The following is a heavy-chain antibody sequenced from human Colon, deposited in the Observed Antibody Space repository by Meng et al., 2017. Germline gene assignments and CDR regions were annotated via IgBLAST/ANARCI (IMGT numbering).Heavy chain of an antibody. CDR2: IRSKAYGGTT. Sequence: GESLKISCTASGFTFGDYAMSWFRQAPGKGLEWVGFIRSKAYGGTTEYAASVKGRFTISRDDSKSIAYLQMNSLKTEDTAVYYCTRGYGSGTGVGFDPWGQGTLVTVSS. V-gene: IGHV3-49*03. D-gene: IGHD3-10*01. CDR3: TRGYGSGTGVGFDP. CDR1: GFTFGDYA. J-gene: IGHJ5*02.